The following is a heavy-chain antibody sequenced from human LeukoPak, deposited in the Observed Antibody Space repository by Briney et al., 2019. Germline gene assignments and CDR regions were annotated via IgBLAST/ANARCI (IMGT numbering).Heavy chain of an antibody. CDR1: GGSFSGYY. Sequence: SETLSLTCAVYGGSFSGYYWSWLRHPPGKGLEWIGEINHRGSTTYNPSLKSRVTISIDTSKNQFSLSLISVTAADTAVYYCASLMLIAAGYDYWGQGNLVTVSS. J-gene: IGHJ4*02. V-gene: IGHV4-34*01. CDR3: ASLMLIAAGYDY. CDR2: INHRGST. D-gene: IGHD6-13*01.